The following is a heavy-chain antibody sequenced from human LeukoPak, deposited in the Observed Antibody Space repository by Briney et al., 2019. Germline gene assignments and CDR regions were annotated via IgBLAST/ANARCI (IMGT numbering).Heavy chain of an antibody. CDR3: AKDYGPDIVGTIGGY. J-gene: IGHJ4*02. V-gene: IGHV3-23*01. CDR2: INGTSRET. D-gene: IGHD5-12*01. Sequence: GGSLILSCAASGFIFNNFAMSWVRRPPGKGLEWVSSINGTSRETWHADSVKGRFTISRDNSRNTLYLQMNSLRADDTAIYYCAKDYGPDIVGTIGGYWGQGTLVTVSS. CDR1: GFIFNNFA.